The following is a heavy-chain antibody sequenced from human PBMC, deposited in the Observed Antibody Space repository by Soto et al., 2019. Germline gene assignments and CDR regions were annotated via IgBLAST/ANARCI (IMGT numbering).Heavy chain of an antibody. CDR2: ITTHNGNT. CDR1: GYIFTSFG. J-gene: IGHJ5*02. V-gene: IGHV1-18*01. Sequence: QVQLVQSGAEVMQPGASVKVSCKASGYIFTSFGISWVRQAPGQGLEWMGWITTHNGNTQYPPRLQDRVRMTADTATTTAYMELWSLRSDDTAVYYCARGQVGELLFSPWGQGTLVTVSS. D-gene: IGHD3-10*01. CDR3: ARGQVGELLFSP.